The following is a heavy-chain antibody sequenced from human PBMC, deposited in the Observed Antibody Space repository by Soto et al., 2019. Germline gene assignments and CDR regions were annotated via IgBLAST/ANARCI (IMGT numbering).Heavy chain of an antibody. V-gene: IGHV3-23*04. CDR1: GFTFSDYA. Sequence: EVQVVESGGGVVPPGGSLRLSCAGSGFTFSDYAMTWVRQAPGKGLEWVSTTRSNGEYTYYGDSAKGRFTVSRDNSKNKRELEMRRGRAEETAGYYWAKESRKGAGSAARVYGMDVWGQGTTVTVSS. D-gene: IGHD2-2*01. CDR3: AKESRKGAGSAARVYGMDV. CDR2: TRSNGEYT. J-gene: IGHJ6*02.